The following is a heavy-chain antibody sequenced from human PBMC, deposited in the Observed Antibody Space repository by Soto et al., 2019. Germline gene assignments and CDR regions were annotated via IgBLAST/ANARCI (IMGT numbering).Heavy chain of an antibody. CDR1: GFTFSNYY. D-gene: IGHD1-26*01. V-gene: IGHV3-7*01. Sequence: EVQMVESGGGLVQPGGSLRLSCAASGFTFSNYYMMWVRQAPGKGLEWVANIKPDGSERHYVDSVKGRFTISRDNAKNSLYLQMDSLRVDDTAGDYCANSHLNWGQGTMVTVSS. CDR3: ANSHLN. J-gene: IGHJ4*02. CDR2: IKPDGSER.